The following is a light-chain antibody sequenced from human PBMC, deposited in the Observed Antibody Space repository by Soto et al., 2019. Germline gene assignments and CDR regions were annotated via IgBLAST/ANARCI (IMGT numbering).Light chain of an antibody. V-gene: IGKV1-27*01. CDR2: AAS. CDR3: QQRSSWPIT. CDR1: QGISNY. J-gene: IGKJ5*01. Sequence: DIQMTQSPSTLSASVGDRVTITCRASQGISNYLAWYQQKPGKVPKLLIYAASTLQSVVPSRFSGSGSRTDFTLTISSLQPEDFAVYYCQQRSSWPITFGQGTRLEIK.